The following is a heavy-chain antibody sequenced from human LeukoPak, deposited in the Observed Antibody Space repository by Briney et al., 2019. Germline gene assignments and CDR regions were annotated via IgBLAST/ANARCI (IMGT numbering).Heavy chain of an antibody. V-gene: IGHV1-46*01. CDR3: AREVAAAGLFDY. CDR1: GYTFTSYY. D-gene: IGHD6-13*01. J-gene: IGHJ4*02. CDR2: INPSGGST. Sequence: ASVKVSCKASGYTFTSYYVHWVRQAPGQGLEWMGIINPSGGSTSYAQKSQGRVTMTRDTSTSTVYMELSSLRSEDTAVYYCAREVAAAGLFDYWGQGTLVTVSS.